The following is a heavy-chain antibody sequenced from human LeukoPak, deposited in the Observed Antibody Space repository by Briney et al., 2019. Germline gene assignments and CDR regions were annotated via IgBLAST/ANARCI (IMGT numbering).Heavy chain of an antibody. CDR1: GFSFNSYW. V-gene: IGHV3-74*01. CDR2: VNNDGSST. CDR3: ARKARYYFDY. J-gene: IGHJ4*02. Sequence: PGGSLRLSCAASGFSFNSYWMHWVRQAPGKGLVWVSRVNNDGSSTTYADSVKSRLTISRDNARNTLYLQMNSLRAGDTAVYYCARKARYYFDYWGQGTLVTVSS.